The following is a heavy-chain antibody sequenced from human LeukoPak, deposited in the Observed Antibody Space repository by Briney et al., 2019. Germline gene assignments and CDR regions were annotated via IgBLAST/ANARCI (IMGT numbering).Heavy chain of an antibody. CDR2: ISGSGGST. CDR3: AKASAGSGRALYYYGMDV. Sequence: GGSLRLSCAASGFPFSSYAMTWVRQAPGEGLEWVSAISGSGGSTYYADSVRGRFTISRDNSKNTLYLQMNSLRAEDTAVYYCAKASAGSGRALYYYGMDVWGKGTTVTASS. V-gene: IGHV3-23*01. D-gene: IGHD3-10*01. J-gene: IGHJ6*04. CDR1: GFPFSSYA.